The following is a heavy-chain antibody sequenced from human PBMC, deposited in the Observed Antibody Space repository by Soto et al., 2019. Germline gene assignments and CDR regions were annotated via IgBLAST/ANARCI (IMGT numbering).Heavy chain of an antibody. CDR3: ARAHVDFWSGSGAYYYYYMDV. V-gene: IGHV4-34*01. CDR1: GGSFSGYY. D-gene: IGHD3-3*01. Sequence: SETLSLTCAVYGGSFSGYYWSWIRQPPGKGLEWIGEINHSGSTNYNPSLKSRVTISVDTSKNQFSLKLSSVTAADTAVYYCARAHVDFWSGSGAYYYYYMDVWGEGTTVTVSS. CDR2: INHSGST. J-gene: IGHJ6*03.